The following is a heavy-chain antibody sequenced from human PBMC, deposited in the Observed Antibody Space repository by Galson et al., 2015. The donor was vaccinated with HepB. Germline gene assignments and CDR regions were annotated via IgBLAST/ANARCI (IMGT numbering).Heavy chain of an antibody. CDR2: ISSGGNTI. Sequence: SLRLSCAASGFSLSYYEMNWVRQAPGTGLEWLSYISSGGNTIYYAGSVTGRFTISRENAKNSLYLQMNSLRAGDTAIYYCAREGRSINWDDWYFDLWGRGTLVTVSS. D-gene: IGHD1-1*01. CDR3: AREGRSINWDDWYFDL. CDR1: GFSLSYYE. V-gene: IGHV3-48*03. J-gene: IGHJ2*01.